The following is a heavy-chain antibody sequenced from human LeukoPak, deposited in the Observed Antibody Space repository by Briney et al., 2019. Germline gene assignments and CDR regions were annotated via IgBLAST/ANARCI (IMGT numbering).Heavy chain of an antibody. CDR2: INHSGST. J-gene: IGHJ4*02. CDR1: GGSFSGYY. D-gene: IGHD1-14*01. CDR3: ARGNLNDY. Sequence: SETLSLTCAVYGGSFSGYYWSWIRQPPGKGLEWIGEINHSGSTNYNPSLKSRVTISVDTTKNQFSLKLSSVTAADTALYFCARGNLNDYWGQGTLVTVSS. V-gene: IGHV4-34*01.